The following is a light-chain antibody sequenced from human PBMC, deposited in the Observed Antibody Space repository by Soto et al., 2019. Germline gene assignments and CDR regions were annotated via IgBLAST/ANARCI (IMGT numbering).Light chain of an antibody. CDR1: QSFSSD. CDR3: QQYNNWPLT. CDR2: GAS. V-gene: IGKV3-15*01. J-gene: IGKJ1*01. Sequence: EIVMTQSPATRSVSPGERATLSCRASQSFSSDLAWYQQKPGQAPRLLIYGASTRATGIPARFSGSGSGTEFTLTISSLQSEDFAVYYCQQYNNWPLTFGQGTKVEIK.